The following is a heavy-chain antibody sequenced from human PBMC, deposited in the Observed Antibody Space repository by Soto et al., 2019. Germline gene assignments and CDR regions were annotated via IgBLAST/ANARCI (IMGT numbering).Heavy chain of an antibody. Sequence: ASVKVSCKASGYTFTGYYMHWVRQAPGQGLEWMGWINPNSGGTNYAQKFQGRVTMTRDTSISTAYMELSRLRSDDTAVYYCARDGSGWSGDYGMDVWGQGTTVTVSS. D-gene: IGHD6-19*01. V-gene: IGHV1-2*02. CDR2: INPNSGGT. CDR1: GYTFTGYY. CDR3: ARDGSGWSGDYGMDV. J-gene: IGHJ6*02.